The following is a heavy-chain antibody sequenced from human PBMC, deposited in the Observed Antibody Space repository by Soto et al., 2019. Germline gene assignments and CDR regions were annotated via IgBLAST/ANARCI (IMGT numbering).Heavy chain of an antibody. CDR3: ATREYDMLTGYLHI. D-gene: IGHD3-9*01. V-gene: IGHV1-2*02. CDR1: EHTSTIYY. CDR2: INADSGDT. Sequence: QAHLVQSGAEVRKPGASVKVSCQALEHTSTIYYIHWVRQARGQGLEWMGWINADSGDTTYAEDFRGRVTFTRDTSTSTFHMELSRLRLDDTAMYFCATREYDMLTGYLHIWGQGTLITVAS. J-gene: IGHJ1*01.